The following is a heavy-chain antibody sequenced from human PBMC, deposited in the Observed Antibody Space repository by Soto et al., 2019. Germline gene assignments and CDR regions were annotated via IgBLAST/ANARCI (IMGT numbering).Heavy chain of an antibody. CDR1: GFTFSNYW. J-gene: IGHJ4*02. Sequence: PGGSLRLSCAASGFTFSNYWMNWVRQAPGKGLEWVANIKQDGSDKYYAASVKGRFTISRDDSKNTAYLQMNSLESEDTAVYYCSRDDSDWFFNWGRGTLVTVSS. CDR3: SRDDSDWFFN. CDR2: IKQDGSDK. D-gene: IGHD3-9*01. V-gene: IGHV3-7*04.